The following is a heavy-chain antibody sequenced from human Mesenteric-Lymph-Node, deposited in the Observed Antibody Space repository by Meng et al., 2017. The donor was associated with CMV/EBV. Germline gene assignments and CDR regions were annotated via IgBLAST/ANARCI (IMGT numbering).Heavy chain of an antibody. J-gene: IGHJ5*02. CDR1: DGSINNYY. V-gene: IGHV4-59*01. Sequence: SETLSLTCTVSDGSINNYYWSWIRQPPGKGLEWIGDISYSGTTNYSPSLKSRVTISVDMSKNHFSLKLISVTAADTAVYYCARGQLSGTGWFDPWGQGTLVTVSS. D-gene: IGHD1-7*01. CDR3: ARGQLSGTGWFDP. CDR2: ISYSGTT.